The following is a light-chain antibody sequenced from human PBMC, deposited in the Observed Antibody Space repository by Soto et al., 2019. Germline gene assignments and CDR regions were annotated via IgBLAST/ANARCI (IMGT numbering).Light chain of an antibody. CDR1: SSDIGRYNF. V-gene: IGLV2-23*03. CDR2: EGN. CDR3: CSYASSDTFGV. Sequence: QSALTQPASVSGSPGQSITISCTGTSSDIGRYNFVSWYQQHPGKAPKLMIYEGNKRPSGVSNRFSGSKSGNTASLTISGLQAEDEADYYCCSYASSDTFGVFGGGTKLTVL. J-gene: IGLJ2*01.